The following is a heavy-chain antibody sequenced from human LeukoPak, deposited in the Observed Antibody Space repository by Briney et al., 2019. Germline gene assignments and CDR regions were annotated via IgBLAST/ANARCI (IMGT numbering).Heavy chain of an antibody. CDR1: GYTFTSYD. J-gene: IGHJ4*02. Sequence: ASVKVSCKASGYTFTSYDINWVRQATGQGLEWMGWMNPNSGNTGYAQKFQGRVTITRNTSISTAYIELSSLRSEDTAVYYCARGLGYCSSTSCPYDYWGQGTLVTVSS. CDR3: ARGLGYCSSTSCPYDY. CDR2: MNPNSGNT. V-gene: IGHV1-8*03. D-gene: IGHD2-2*01.